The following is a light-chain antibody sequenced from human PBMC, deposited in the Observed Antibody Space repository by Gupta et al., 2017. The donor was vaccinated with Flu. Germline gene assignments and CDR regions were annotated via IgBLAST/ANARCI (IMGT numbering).Light chain of an antibody. V-gene: IGLV3-21*02. Sequence: SYVLTQPPSVSVVPGQTARITCGGNNIGSKSVQWYQQKPGQAPVLVVYDDSDRPSGIPERFSGSNSGNTATLTISRVEAGDEADYYCQVWDSSSDPPWVFGGGTKLTVL. CDR1: NIGSKS. J-gene: IGLJ3*02. CDR3: QVWDSSSDPPWV. CDR2: DDS.